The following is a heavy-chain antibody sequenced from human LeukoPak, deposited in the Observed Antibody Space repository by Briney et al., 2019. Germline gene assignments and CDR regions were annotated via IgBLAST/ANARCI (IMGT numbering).Heavy chain of an antibody. CDR3: ARARGCRNGDCHNFDY. Sequence: QSGGSLRLSCAASGFTFSAYWMSWIRQAPGMGLEWVANIKQDGSEKYYVDSVKGRFTISRDNARNSPYLQMNSLRAEDTAVYYCARARGCRNGDCHNFDYWGQGTLVTVSS. CDR2: IKQDGSEK. D-gene: IGHD2-21*02. J-gene: IGHJ4*02. V-gene: IGHV3-7*03. CDR1: GFTFSAYW.